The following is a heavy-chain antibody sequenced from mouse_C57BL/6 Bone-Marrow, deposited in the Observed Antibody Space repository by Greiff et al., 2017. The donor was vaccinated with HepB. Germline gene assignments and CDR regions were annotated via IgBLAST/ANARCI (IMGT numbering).Heavy chain of an antibody. CDR3: TRDRGLDFDY. CDR2: ISSGGDYI. J-gene: IGHJ2*01. CDR1: GFTFSSYA. V-gene: IGHV5-9-1*02. D-gene: IGHD2-14*01. Sequence: EVMLVESGEGLVKPGGSLKLSCAASGFTFSSYAMSWVRQTPEKRLEWVAYISSGGDYIYYAATVKGRFTISRDNARNTLYLQMSSLKSEDTAMYYCTRDRGLDFDYWGQGTTLTVSS.